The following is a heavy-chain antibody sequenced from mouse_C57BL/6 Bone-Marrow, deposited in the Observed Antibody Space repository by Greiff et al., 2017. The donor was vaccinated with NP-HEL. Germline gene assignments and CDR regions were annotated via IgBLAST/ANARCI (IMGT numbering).Heavy chain of an antibody. Sequence: QVQLQQPEAELVKPGASVKLSCKASGYTFTSYWMHWVKQRPGQGLEWIGMINPNSGSTNYIEKFKSKVTLTVDKSSSTPYMQISSLTSEDTAVYYCARGSYYFDYWGQGTTLTVSS. CDR2: INPNSGST. V-gene: IGHV1-64*01. CDR3: ARGSYYFDY. CDR1: GYTFTSYW. J-gene: IGHJ2*01.